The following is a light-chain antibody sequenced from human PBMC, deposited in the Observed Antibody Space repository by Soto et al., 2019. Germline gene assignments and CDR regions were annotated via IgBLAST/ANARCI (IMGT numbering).Light chain of an antibody. CDR2: GAF. CDR1: QSVSSNY. J-gene: IGKJ1*01. V-gene: IGKV3-20*01. Sequence: SGFTQYTGTLSLSPGERATFSCRASQSVSSNYLAWYQQKPGQAPRLLIYGAFKRATGIPDRFSGSGSGTDFTLTISRMEPEDFAVYCCQQYGSSPRTFGQGTKVAIK. CDR3: QQYGSSPRT.